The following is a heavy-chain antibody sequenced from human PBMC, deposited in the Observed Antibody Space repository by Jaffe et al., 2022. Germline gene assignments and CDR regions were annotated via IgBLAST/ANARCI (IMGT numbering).Heavy chain of an antibody. CDR1: GGSISSGSYY. V-gene: IGHV4-61*02. CDR2: IYTSGST. D-gene: IGHD3-16*01. Sequence: QVQLQESGPGLVKPSQTLSLTCTVSGGSISSGSYYWSWIRQPAGKGLEWIGRIYTSGSTNYNPSLKSRVTISVDTSKNQFSLKLSSVTAADTAVYYCARAKYVWGSPTPELYDYWGQGTLVTVSS. CDR3: ARAKYVWGSPTPELYDY. J-gene: IGHJ4*02.